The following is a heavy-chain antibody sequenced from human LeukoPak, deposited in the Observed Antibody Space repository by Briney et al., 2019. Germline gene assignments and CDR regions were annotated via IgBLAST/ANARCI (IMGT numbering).Heavy chain of an antibody. CDR1: GFTFSSYA. V-gene: IGHV3-23*01. J-gene: IGHJ4*02. D-gene: IGHD1-20*01. CDR3: AKAPHRITGKFDY. CDR2: ISGSGGST. Sequence: GGSLRLSCAASGFTFSSYAMSWVRQAPGKGLEWVSAISGSGGSTYYADSVKGRFTIPRDNSKNTLYLQMNSLRAEDTAVYYCAKAPHRITGKFDYWGQGTLVTVSS.